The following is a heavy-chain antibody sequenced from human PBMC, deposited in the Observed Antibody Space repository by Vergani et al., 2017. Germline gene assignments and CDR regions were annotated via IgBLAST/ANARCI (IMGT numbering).Heavy chain of an antibody. D-gene: IGHD4-17*01. CDR3: ARDSDYGDYGAFDI. CDR2: IIPILGIA. J-gene: IGHJ3*02. Sequence: QVQLVQSGAEVKKPGSSVKVSCKASGGTFSSYTISWVRQAPGQGLEWMGRIIPILGIANYAQKFQGRVTITADKSTSTAYMELSSLRSEDTAVYYCARDSDYGDYGAFDIWGQGTMVTVSS. CDR1: GGTFSSYT. V-gene: IGHV1-69*04.